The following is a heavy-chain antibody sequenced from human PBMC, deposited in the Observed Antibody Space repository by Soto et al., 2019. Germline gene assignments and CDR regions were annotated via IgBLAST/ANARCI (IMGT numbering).Heavy chain of an antibody. CDR1: GCIFSGYG. Sequence: WVSLRLSWGAAGCIFSGYGMHWVRQAPGKGLEWVAIVSYDGTNKYYADSVKGRFTISRDNSKNTLYLQMNSLRAEDTAVYYCAKGSTMVRGVPSSFDYWGQGTLVTVSS. D-gene: IGHD3-10*01. CDR2: VSYDGTNK. V-gene: IGHV3-30*18. J-gene: IGHJ4*02. CDR3: AKGSTMVRGVPSSFDY.